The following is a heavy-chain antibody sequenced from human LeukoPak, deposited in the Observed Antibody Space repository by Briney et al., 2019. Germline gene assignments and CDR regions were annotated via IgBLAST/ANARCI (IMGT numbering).Heavy chain of an antibody. J-gene: IGHJ5*02. CDR3: ARVGDYGDYVNWFDP. D-gene: IGHD4-17*01. CDR1: GDSIRSSEHY. V-gene: IGHV4-39*01. Sequence: SETLSLTCTVSGDSIRSSEHYWGWIRQPPGKGLEWIGNIYYSGNTYYNPSLKSRVTISVDTSNNQFSLKMSSVTAADTAIYYCARVGDYGDYVNWFDPWGPGTLVTVSS. CDR2: IYYSGNT.